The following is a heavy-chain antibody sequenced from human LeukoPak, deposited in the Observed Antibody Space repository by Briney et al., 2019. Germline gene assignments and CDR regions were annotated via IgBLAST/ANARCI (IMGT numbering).Heavy chain of an antibody. Sequence: SQTLSLTCALSGDSVSSNNADWNWIRQSPSRGLEWLVRTYYRSKKWYNGHAASVKSRITINPDTSKNQFSLLLNSVTPEDTAVYYCSRSAGGTVDYWGQGTLVTVSS. D-gene: IGHD6-13*01. CDR2: TYYRSKKWYN. CDR3: SRSAGGTVDY. J-gene: IGHJ4*02. CDR1: GDSVSSNNAD. V-gene: IGHV6-1*01.